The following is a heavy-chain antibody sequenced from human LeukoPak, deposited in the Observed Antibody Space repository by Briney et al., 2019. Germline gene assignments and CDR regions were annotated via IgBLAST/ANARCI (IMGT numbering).Heavy chain of an antibody. J-gene: IGHJ3*02. Sequence: NPSETLSLTCTVSGGSISSYYWSWIRQPPGKGLEWIGYIYYSGSTSYNPSLKSRVTISVDTSKNQFSLKLSSVTAADTAVYYCARAYYDSSGKGGAFDIWGQGTMVTVSS. CDR2: IYYSGST. D-gene: IGHD3-22*01. CDR3: ARAYYDSSGKGGAFDI. CDR1: GGSISSYY. V-gene: IGHV4-59*01.